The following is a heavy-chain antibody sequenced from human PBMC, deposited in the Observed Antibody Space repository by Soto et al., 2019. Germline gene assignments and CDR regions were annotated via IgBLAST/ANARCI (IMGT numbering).Heavy chain of an antibody. CDR1: GYSFTSYW. V-gene: IGHV5-51*01. J-gene: IGHJ4*02. CDR3: ARALTYYYASSGLSSNSYFDY. Sequence: GESQKISCKGSGYSFTSYWIGWVRQMPGKGLEWMGIIYPGDSDTRYSPSFQGQVTISADISISTAYLHSSSLQASETDMYYCARALTYYYASSGLSSNSYFDYWGQGTLVTVSS. D-gene: IGHD3-22*01. CDR2: IYPGDSDT.